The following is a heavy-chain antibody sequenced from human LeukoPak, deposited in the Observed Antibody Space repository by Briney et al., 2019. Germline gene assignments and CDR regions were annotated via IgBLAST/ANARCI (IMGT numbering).Heavy chain of an antibody. J-gene: IGHJ4*02. V-gene: IGHV4-61*02. CDR2: TYTNGGA. CDR3: AREPPGY. Sequence: SQTLSLTCTVSDGSVTSGNYYWNWIRQPAGKGLEWIRRTYTNGGASYNPSLKSRATSSIDASKNQFSLKLRSVTAADTAVYYCAREPPGYWGQGILVTVSS. CDR1: DGSVTSGNYY.